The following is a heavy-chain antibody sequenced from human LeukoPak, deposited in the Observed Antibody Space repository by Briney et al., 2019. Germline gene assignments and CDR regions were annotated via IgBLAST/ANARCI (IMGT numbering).Heavy chain of an antibody. CDR2: ISGSGSST. CDR1: GFTFSSYD. Sequence: GGSLRLSCAASGFTFSSYDMSWVRQAPGKGLEWVSGISGSGSSTYYADSVKGRFTISRDNAKNSLYLQMNSLRAEDTALYYCARSGYYDSSGYSVYWGQGTLVTVSS. CDR3: ARSGYYDSSGYSVY. D-gene: IGHD3-22*01. V-gene: IGHV3-23*01. J-gene: IGHJ4*02.